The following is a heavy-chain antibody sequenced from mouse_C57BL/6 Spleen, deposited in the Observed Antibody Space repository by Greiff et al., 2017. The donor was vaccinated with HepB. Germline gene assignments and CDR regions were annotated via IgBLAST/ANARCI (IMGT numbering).Heavy chain of an antibody. V-gene: IGHV14-1*01. J-gene: IGHJ1*03. CDR2: IDPEDGDT. CDR3: TTEDYYGSSRDFDV. D-gene: IGHD1-1*01. Sequence: EVQLQQSGAELVRPGASVKLSCTASGFNIKDYYMHWVKQRPEQGLEWIGRIDPEDGDTEYAPKFQGKATMTADTSSNTAYLQLSSLTSEDTAVYDCTTEDYYGSSRDFDVWGTGTTVTVSS. CDR1: GFNIKDYY.